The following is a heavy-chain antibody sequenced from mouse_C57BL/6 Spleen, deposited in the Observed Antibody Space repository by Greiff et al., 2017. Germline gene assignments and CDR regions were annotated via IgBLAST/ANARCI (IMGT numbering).Heavy chain of an antibody. CDR2: IRLKSDNYAT. D-gene: IGHD1-1*01. J-gene: IGHJ3*01. V-gene: IGHV6-3*01. Sequence: EVMLVESGGGLVQPGGSMKLSCVASGFTFSNYWMNWVRQSPEKGLEWVAQIRLKSDNYATHYAESVKGRFTISRDDSKSSVYLQMNNLRAEDTGIYYCTGDSGSPFAYWGQGTLVTVSA. CDR1: GFTFSNYW. CDR3: TGDSGSPFAY.